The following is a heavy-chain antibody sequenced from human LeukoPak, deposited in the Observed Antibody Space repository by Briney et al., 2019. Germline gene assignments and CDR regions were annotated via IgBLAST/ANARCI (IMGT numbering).Heavy chain of an antibody. CDR1: GGSISSRSDY. J-gene: IGHJ6*03. CDR2: LDSSGST. D-gene: IGHD4-23*01. CDR3: SRSHDYGGLYFYYYMDV. Sequence: SETLSLTCTVSGGSISSRSDYWGWIRQTPGKGLEWIGNLDSSGSTYYNASLKSRVTISVGTSKNQFPLNLRSVTAADTAIYFCSRSHDYGGLYFYYYMDVWGKGTTVTVSS. V-gene: IGHV4-39*01.